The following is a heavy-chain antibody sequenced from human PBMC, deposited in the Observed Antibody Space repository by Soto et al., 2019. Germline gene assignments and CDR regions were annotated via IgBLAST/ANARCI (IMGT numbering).Heavy chain of an antibody. Sequence: PSETLSLTCTVSGASIRSTDHYRSWIRQAPGKGLEWIGYVYYTGSTYYNPSLMSRLTISVDTSKNQFSLKLTSVTAAETAVYYCVRTAREGAVAPHWFDRWGQGTQVTVSS. CDR2: VYYTGST. J-gene: IGHJ5*02. V-gene: IGHV4-30-4*01. D-gene: IGHD2-21*02. CDR3: VRTAREGAVAPHWFDR. CDR1: GASIRSTDHY.